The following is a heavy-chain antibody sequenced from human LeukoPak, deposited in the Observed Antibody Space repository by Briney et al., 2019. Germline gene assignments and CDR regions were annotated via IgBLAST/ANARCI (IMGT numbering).Heavy chain of an antibody. CDR2: SDPEDGET. D-gene: IGHD5-24*01. V-gene: IGHV1-24*01. J-gene: IGHJ6*02. CDR3: ATYPPPRWTTISSHHNGMDA. CDR1: GYTLSELS. Sequence: ASVKVSCKVSGYTLSELSMNWVRQAPGKGLEWMGGSDPEDGETIYAQKFQGRVTMIEDTSTDTAYMELSSLRSEDTAVYYCATYPPPRWTTISSHHNGMDAWGQGTTVTVSS.